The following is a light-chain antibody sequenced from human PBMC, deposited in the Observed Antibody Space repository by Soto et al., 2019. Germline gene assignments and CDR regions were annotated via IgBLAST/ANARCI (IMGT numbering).Light chain of an antibody. CDR3: ATWDGTLPAPVV. Sequence: QSVLTQPPSASGAPGQWVTISCSGSSSNIGSNTVNWYQHLPGTAPRLLIYSNNQRPSGVPGRFSGSKSGTSASLAINGLQSEDEADYYCATWDGTLPAPVVFGGGTKLTVL. V-gene: IGLV1-44*01. CDR2: SNN. J-gene: IGLJ2*01. CDR1: SSNIGSNT.